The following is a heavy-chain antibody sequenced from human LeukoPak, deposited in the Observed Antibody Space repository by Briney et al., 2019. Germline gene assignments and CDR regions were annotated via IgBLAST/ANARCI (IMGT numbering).Heavy chain of an antibody. D-gene: IGHD5-24*01. V-gene: IGHV4-34*01. J-gene: IGHJ4*02. CDR1: GGSFSGYY. CDR3: ARDDGYNYLDY. Sequence: PSETLSLTCAVYGGSFSGYYWNWIRQPPGKGLEWIGEINHSGSANYNPSLKSRVTISVDRSKSQFSLKLNSVTAADTAVYYCARDDGYNYLDYWGQGTLVTVSS. CDR2: INHSGSA.